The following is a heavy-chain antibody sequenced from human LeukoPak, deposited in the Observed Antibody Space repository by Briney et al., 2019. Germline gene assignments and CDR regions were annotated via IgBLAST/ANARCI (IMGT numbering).Heavy chain of an antibody. Sequence: GGSLRLSCAASGFTFSSYSMNWVRQAPGKGLGWVSYISSSSSTIYYADSVKGRFTISRDNAKNSLYLQMNSLRAEDTAVYYCARISSGTIDYWGQGTLVTVSS. V-gene: IGHV3-48*01. CDR1: GFTFSSYS. CDR3: ARISSGTIDY. CDR2: ISSSSSTI. J-gene: IGHJ4*02. D-gene: IGHD6-19*01.